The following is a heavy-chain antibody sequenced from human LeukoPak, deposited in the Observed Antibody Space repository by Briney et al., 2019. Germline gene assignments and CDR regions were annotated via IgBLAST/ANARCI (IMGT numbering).Heavy chain of an antibody. V-gene: IGHV3-20*04. Sequence: GGSLRLSCGASGFRFDEYGMSWVRQAPGKGLEWVSGINLNGGSTGYADSVKGWFTISRDNAKNSLYLQMNSLRAEDTAVYYCASGGLLAFDPWGQGTLVTVSS. CDR3: ASGGLLAFDP. J-gene: IGHJ5*02. CDR1: GFRFDEYG. CDR2: INLNGGST.